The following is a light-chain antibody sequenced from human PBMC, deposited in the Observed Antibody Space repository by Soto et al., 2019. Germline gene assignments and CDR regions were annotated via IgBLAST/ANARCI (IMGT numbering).Light chain of an antibody. Sequence: EIELTQSPATLSLSPGERATLSCRASQNINNWLAWYQQKPGQTPRLLIYDASTRATDIPARFSGSGSGTDFTLTISGLGPEDFAVYYCQQRVTWPGTFGGGTKVEIK. CDR2: DAS. CDR3: QQRVTWPGT. V-gene: IGKV3-11*01. CDR1: QNINNW. J-gene: IGKJ4*01.